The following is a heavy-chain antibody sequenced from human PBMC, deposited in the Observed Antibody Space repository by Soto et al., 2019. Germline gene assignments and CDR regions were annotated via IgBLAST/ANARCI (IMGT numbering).Heavy chain of an antibody. Sequence: ASVKVSCKVSGYTLTELSMHWVRQAPGKGLEWMGGFDPEDGETIYAQKFQGRVTMTEDTSTDTAYMELSSLRSEDTAVYYCATVSRGPTMKDYWGQGTLVTVSS. CDR1: GYTLTELS. J-gene: IGHJ4*02. D-gene: IGHD3-22*01. V-gene: IGHV1-24*01. CDR3: ATVSRGPTMKDY. CDR2: FDPEDGET.